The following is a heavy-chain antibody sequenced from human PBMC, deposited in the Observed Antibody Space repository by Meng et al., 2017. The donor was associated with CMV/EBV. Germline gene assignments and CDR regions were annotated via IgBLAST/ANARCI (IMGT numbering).Heavy chain of an antibody. V-gene: IGHV1-69*01. CDR1: GDTFSSDA. Sequence: VQHAADASTAGYSVRASCKASGDTFSSDAICWMDQALGKGLECRGGFIPIFGTANDAKKFQGRVTITADDSTSTAYMELSSLRSEDTAVYYCAREVDNYGDGWYFDLWGRGTLVTVSS. D-gene: IGHD4-17*01. J-gene: IGHJ2*01. CDR2: FIPIFGTA. CDR3: AREVDNYGDGWYFDL.